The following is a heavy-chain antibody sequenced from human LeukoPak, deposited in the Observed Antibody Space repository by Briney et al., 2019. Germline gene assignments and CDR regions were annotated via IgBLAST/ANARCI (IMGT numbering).Heavy chain of an antibody. V-gene: IGHV5-51*01. J-gene: IGHJ4*02. CDR2: IYPGDSDT. CDR1: GYSFATYW. D-gene: IGHD6-19*01. CDR3: ARPVAGPAFDY. Sequence: GEPLKISCKGSGYSFATYWIGWVRQMPGKGLEWMGIIYPGDSDTRYSPSFQGQVTISADKSISTAYLQWSSLKDSDTAMYYCARPVAGPAFDYWGQGTLVTVSS.